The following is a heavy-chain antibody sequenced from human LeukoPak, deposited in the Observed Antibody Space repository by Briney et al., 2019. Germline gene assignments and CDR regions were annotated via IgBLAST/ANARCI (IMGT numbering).Heavy chain of an antibody. V-gene: IGHV5-51*01. D-gene: IGHD2/OR15-2a*01. J-gene: IGHJ5*02. CDR1: GYSFTSYW. Sequence: NTGESLKISCKGSGYSFTSYWIGWVRQMPGKGLEWMGIIYPGDSDTRYSPSFQGQVTISADKSISTAYLQWSSLKASDTAMYYCARFYLPILSTFGWFDPWGQGTLVTVSS. CDR3: ARFYLPILSTFGWFDP. CDR2: IYPGDSDT.